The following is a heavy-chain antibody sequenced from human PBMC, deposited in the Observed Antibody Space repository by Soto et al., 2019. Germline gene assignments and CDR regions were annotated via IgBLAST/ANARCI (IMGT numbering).Heavy chain of an antibody. Sequence: SETLSLTCTVSGGSISSSSYYWGWIRQPPGKGLEWIGSIYYSGSTYYNPSLKSRVTISVDTSKNQFSLKLSSVTAADTAVYYCARQKDWDMTTVTPTYYFDYWGQGTLVTISS. CDR1: GGSISSSSYY. V-gene: IGHV4-39*01. D-gene: IGHD4-17*01. J-gene: IGHJ4*02. CDR3: ARQKDWDMTTVTPTYYFDY. CDR2: IYYSGST.